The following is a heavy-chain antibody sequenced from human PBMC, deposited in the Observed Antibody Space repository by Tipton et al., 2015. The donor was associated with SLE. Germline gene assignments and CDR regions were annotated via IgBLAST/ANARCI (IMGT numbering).Heavy chain of an antibody. D-gene: IGHD3-10*01. CDR1: GYDFANYG. Sequence: QLVQSGAEVIHPGASVKVSCKASGYDFANYGMSWVRQAPGQGLEWMGWISGYNGDTNYAQKFQGRVTMTTDTSTSTAYMELRSLRPDDTAVHFCARRGREFGQKLLTYYYFYMDVWGKGTTVTVSS. CDR2: ISGYNGDT. CDR3: ARRGREFGQKLLTYYYFYMDV. J-gene: IGHJ6*03. V-gene: IGHV1-18*04.